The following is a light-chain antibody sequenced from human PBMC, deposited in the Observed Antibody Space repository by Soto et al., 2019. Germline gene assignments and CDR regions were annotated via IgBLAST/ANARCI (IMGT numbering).Light chain of an antibody. CDR3: QQYISWPIS. CDR1: QSVGNN. V-gene: IGKV3-15*01. J-gene: IGKJ5*01. Sequence: EIVMTQSPATLSVSPGERSTLSCCASQSVGNNLAWYQQKPGQAPRLLIYGTSTRATGIPARFSGSGSGTELTLTISGLQSEDFGVYYCQQYISWPISFGQGTRLEIK. CDR2: GTS.